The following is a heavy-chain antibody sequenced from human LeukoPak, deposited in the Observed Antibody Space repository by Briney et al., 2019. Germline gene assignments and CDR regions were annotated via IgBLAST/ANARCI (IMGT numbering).Heavy chain of an antibody. CDR1: GGSFSGYY. J-gene: IGHJ4*02. Sequence: SATLSLTCAVYGGSFSGYYWSWIRQPPGKGLEWIGEINHSGSTNYNPSLKSRVTISVDTSKNQFSLKLSSVTATDTAVYYCARVLPAANSDYWGQGTLVTVSS. V-gene: IGHV4-34*01. D-gene: IGHD2-2*01. CDR2: INHSGST. CDR3: ARVLPAANSDY.